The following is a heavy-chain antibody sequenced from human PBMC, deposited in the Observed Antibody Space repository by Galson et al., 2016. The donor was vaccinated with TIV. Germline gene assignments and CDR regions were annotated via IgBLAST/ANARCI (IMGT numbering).Heavy chain of an antibody. J-gene: IGHJ6*03. V-gene: IGHV3-23*01. CDR2: ITGPLGIT. D-gene: IGHD2-21*02. CDR1: GFLFGSYA. CDR3: AKEAVTGYYFYYMDV. Sequence: SLRLSCAASGFLFGSYAMNWVRQAPGKGLEWVSSITGPLGITYYADSVKGRFIVSRDNPMNTLYLQMNSLRAEATAVYYCAKEAVTGYYFYYMDVWGKGTTVTVSS.